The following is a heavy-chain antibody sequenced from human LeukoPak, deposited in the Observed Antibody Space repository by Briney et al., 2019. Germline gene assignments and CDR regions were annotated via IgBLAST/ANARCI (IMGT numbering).Heavy chain of an antibody. CDR1: GFTFSSYS. CDR3: ARDPPFTMMEINWFDP. J-gene: IGHJ5*02. Sequence: GGSLRLSCAASGFTFSSYSMNWVRQAPGKGLEWVSSISSSSSYIYYADSVKGRFTISRDNAKNSLYLQMNSLRAEDTAVYYCARDPPFTMMEINWFDPWGQGTLVTVSS. D-gene: IGHD3-22*01. V-gene: IGHV3-21*01. CDR2: ISSSSSYI.